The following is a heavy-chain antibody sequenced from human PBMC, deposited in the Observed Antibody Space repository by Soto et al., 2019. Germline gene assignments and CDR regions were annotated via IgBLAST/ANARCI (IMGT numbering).Heavy chain of an antibody. CDR2: IIPIFGTA. V-gene: IGHV1-69*01. CDR1: GGTFSSYA. CDR3: AREMRYYDSSGRVGAFDI. D-gene: IGHD3-22*01. Sequence: QVQLVQSGAEVKKPGSSVKVSCKASGGTFSSYAISWVRQAPGQGLEWMGGIIPIFGTANYAQKFQGRVTITADESTSTVYMELTSLRSEDTALYYCAREMRYYDSSGRVGAFDIWGQGTMVTVSS. J-gene: IGHJ3*02.